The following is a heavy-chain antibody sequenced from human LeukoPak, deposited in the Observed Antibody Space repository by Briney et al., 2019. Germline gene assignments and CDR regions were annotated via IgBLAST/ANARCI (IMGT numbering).Heavy chain of an antibody. CDR2: IISSSSTI. CDR1: GLTFSSYR. D-gene: IGHD5-12*01. V-gene: IGHV3-48*02. J-gene: IGHJ4*02. CDR3: ARADLAHIDY. Sequence: QPGGSLRLFCAASGLTFSSYRMNWVRQAPGKGLEWVSYIISSSSTIYYAPPVKGRLTISRDNAKNSLYLQMNSLRDEGTTVYYSARADLAHIDYCGQGNLVTVSS.